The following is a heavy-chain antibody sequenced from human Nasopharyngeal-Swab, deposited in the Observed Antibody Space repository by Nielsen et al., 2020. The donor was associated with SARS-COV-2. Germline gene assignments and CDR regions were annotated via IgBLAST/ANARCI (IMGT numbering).Heavy chain of an antibody. V-gene: IGHV4-34*01. D-gene: IGHD5-24*01. Sequence: SETLSLTCSVSGGSFNGFYWNWIRQPPGKGLEWIGQINHNERTNYNPSLKSRVTMSVDTSTNPVSLKLNSLTATDTAVYYCVRAGRVGDAYTGLDVWGQGTTVTVSS. CDR3: VRAGRVGDAYTGLDV. CDR2: INHNERT. J-gene: IGHJ6*02. CDR1: GGSFNGFY.